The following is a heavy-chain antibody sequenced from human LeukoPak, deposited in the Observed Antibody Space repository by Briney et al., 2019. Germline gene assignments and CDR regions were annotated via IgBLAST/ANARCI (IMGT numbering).Heavy chain of an antibody. CDR2: ISRTSNYI. J-gene: IGHJ4*02. V-gene: IGHV3-21*01. CDR1: GLPFESYS. Sequence: KAGGSLRLSCAASGLPFESYSMTWVRQAPGKGLEWVSTISRTSNYIYTADSLKGRFTTSRDNAEKSLFLQMTNVKDDDTAVYYYVTKASVSGVKRYWGQGTPVTVSS. D-gene: IGHD3-10*01. CDR3: VTKASVSGVKRY.